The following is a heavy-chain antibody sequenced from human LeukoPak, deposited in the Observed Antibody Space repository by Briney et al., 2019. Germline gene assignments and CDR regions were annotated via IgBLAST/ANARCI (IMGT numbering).Heavy chain of an antibody. J-gene: IGHJ5*02. Sequence: ASVKVSCKASGYTFTSYGISWVRQAPGQGLEWMGWISAYNGNTNYAQKLQGRVTMTTDTSTSTAYMELRSLRSDDTAVYYCARLLSSWQQLVNGWFDPWGQGTLVTVSS. CDR3: ARLLSSWQQLVNGWFDP. D-gene: IGHD6-13*01. CDR2: ISAYNGNT. V-gene: IGHV1-18*01. CDR1: GYTFTSYG.